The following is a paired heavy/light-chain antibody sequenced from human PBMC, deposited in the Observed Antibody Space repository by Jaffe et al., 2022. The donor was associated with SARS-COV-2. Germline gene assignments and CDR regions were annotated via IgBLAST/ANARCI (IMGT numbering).Heavy chain of an antibody. CDR1: GFSFSSYA. V-gene: IGHV3-23*01. CDR3: ANKPWVFHY. Sequence: EVNLLESGGGLVQPGGSLRLSCAASGFSFSSYAMNWVRQAPGKGLEWVSHISNSGGSTYYADSVKGRFTISRDNSKNTLYLQMNNLRAEDTALYYCANKPWVFHYWGQGTLVTVSS. J-gene: IGHJ4*02. CDR2: ISNSGGST.
Light chain of an antibody. Sequence: EIVLTQSPGTLSLSPGERATLSCRASQSVTSTYLAWYQQKPGQAPRLLIYGASGRATGIPDRFSGSGSGTDFTLTISRLEPDDFAVYYCQQYDDSPYTFGQGTKLEI. J-gene: IGKJ2*01. V-gene: IGKV3-20*01. CDR1: QSVTSTY. CDR3: QQYDDSPYT. CDR2: GAS.